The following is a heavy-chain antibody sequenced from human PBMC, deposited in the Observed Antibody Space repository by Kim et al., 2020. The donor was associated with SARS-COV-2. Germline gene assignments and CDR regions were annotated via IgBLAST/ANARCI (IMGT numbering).Heavy chain of an antibody. CDR3: ARRGFWSCYYTDRGYNYGMGV. Sequence: ASVKVSCKASGYTFTSYGISWVRQAPGQGLDWMGWISAYNGNTNYAQKLQGRVTMTTDTSTSTAYMELRSLRSDDTAVYYCARRGFWSCYYTDRGYNYGMGVWGHRAPVTVSS. CDR1: GYTFTSYG. V-gene: IGHV1-18*01. J-gene: IGHJ6*02. D-gene: IGHD3-3*01. CDR2: ISAYNGNT.